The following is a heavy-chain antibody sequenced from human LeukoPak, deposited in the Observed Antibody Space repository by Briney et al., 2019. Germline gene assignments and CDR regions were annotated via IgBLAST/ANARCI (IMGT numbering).Heavy chain of an antibody. J-gene: IGHJ4*02. CDR1: GYSFSTYW. CDR3: AKLGAYSSSWYGFCDY. CDR2: FYPGDSDT. V-gene: IGHV5-51*01. D-gene: IGHD6-13*01. Sequence: GESLKISCQGSGYSFSTYWITWVRQMPGKGPEWMGIFYPGDSDTRYSPSFQGQVTISTDESVSTAYLQWTSLRASDTAMYYCAKLGAYSSSWYGFCDYWGQGTLVTVSS.